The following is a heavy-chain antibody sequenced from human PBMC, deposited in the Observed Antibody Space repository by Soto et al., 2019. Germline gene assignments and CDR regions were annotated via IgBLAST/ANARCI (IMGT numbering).Heavy chain of an antibody. J-gene: IGHJ5*02. D-gene: IGHD3-22*01. CDR3: ARGGYYYDSSVGLDP. V-gene: IGHV4-31*03. CDR1: GGSISRGHTY. Sequence: SETLSLTCTVSGGSISRGHTYWSWIRQHPGKGLEWIGYIDYSGSTSYNPSLKSRVIVSVDTSKNQFSLKLSSVTAADTAIYYCARGGYYYDSSVGLDPWGQGTLVTVSS. CDR2: IDYSGST.